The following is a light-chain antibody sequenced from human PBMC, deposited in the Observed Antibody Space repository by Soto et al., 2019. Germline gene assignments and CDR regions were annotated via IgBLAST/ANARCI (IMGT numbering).Light chain of an antibody. V-gene: IGLV2-23*02. Sequence: QSVLTQPASVSWSPGQSITISCTGTSSVVGSYNLVSWYQQHPGKAPKVMIYEVSKRPSGVPNRFSGSKSGNTASLTISGLQAEDEADYYCCSYAGSSTYVFVTGTKVTVL. CDR3: CSYAGSSTYV. J-gene: IGLJ1*01. CDR1: SSVVGSYNL. CDR2: EVS.